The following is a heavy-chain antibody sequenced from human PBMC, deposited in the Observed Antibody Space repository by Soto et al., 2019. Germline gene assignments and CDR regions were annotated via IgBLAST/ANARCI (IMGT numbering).Heavy chain of an antibody. CDR2: IIPIFGKP. J-gene: IGHJ4*02. CDR3: ARAGYCSGSSCYWFDY. CDR1: GETFSSYA. D-gene: IGHD2-15*01. Sequence: QVQLVQSGAEVKKPGSSVKVSCKASGETFSSYAFSWVRQAPGQGLEWMGGIIPIFGKPSYAQRFQGRVTITADKSTSTVYMELSRLNSEDTAIYYCARAGYCSGSSCYWFDYWGQGTLVTASS. V-gene: IGHV1-69*06.